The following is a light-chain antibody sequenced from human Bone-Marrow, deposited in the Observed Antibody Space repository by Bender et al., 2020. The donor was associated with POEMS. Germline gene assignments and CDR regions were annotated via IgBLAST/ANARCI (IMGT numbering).Light chain of an antibody. CDR2: DDS. Sequence: SYVLTQAPSVSVAPGQTASIACGGNNIGSKSVHWYQQRSGQAPVLVVYDDSGRPSGIPERFSGSNSGNTATLTISRVEAGDEADYYCQVWDDSTDHVVFGGGTKLTVL. CDR1: NIGSKS. CDR3: QVWDDSTDHVV. V-gene: IGLV3-21*02. J-gene: IGLJ2*01.